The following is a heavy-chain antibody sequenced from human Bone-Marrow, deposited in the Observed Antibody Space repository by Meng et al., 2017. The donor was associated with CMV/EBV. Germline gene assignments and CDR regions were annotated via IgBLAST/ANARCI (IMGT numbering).Heavy chain of an antibody. CDR2: IYTDGST. CDR1: GFTFSSYG. CDR3: AKGRFFDY. Sequence: GESLKISCAASGFTFSSYGMTWVRQAPGKGLEWVSVIYTDGSTFYADSVKGRFAISRDNSKNTLYLQMNSLRVEDTAVYYCAKGRFFDYWGQGTLVTVSS. V-gene: IGHV3-NL1*01. J-gene: IGHJ4*02.